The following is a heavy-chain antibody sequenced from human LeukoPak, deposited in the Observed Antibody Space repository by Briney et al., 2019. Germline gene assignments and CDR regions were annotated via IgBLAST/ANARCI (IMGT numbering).Heavy chain of an antibody. D-gene: IGHD3-9*01. CDR3: ARRRDYDILTGYYKGGVDYFDY. Sequence: PSETLSLTCAVYGGSFSGYYWSWIRQPPGKGPEWIGEINHSGSTNYNPSLKSRVIISVDTSKNQFSLKLSSVTAADTAVYYCARRRDYDILTGYYKGGVDYFDYWGQGTLVTVSS. J-gene: IGHJ4*02. V-gene: IGHV4-34*01. CDR1: GGSFSGYY. CDR2: INHSGST.